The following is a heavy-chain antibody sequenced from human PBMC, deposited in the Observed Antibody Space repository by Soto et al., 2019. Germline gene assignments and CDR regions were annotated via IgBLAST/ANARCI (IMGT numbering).Heavy chain of an antibody. CDR1: GVTLSSYG. CDR2: IWYDGSNK. V-gene: IGHV3-33*01. D-gene: IGHD6-6*01. Sequence: PXGSLKLCCAASGVTLSSYGMHWVRQAPGKGLEWVAVIWYDGSNKYYADSVKGRFTISRDNSKNTLYLQMNSLRAEDTAVYYCAREDTRARLYYYGMDVWGQGTTVTVSS. J-gene: IGHJ6*02. CDR3: AREDTRARLYYYGMDV.